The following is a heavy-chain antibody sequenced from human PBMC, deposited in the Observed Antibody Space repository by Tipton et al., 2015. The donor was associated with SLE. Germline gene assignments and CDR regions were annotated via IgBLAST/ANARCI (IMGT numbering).Heavy chain of an antibody. Sequence: LRLSCTVSGGSISNYYWSWIRQPPGKGLEWIGYIYYSGSTNYSPSLKSRVTISVDTSKNQFSLKLSSVTAADTAVYYCARRSDYSGSGSSWAFDIWGQGTMVTVSS. V-gene: IGHV4-59*08. CDR1: GGSISNYY. D-gene: IGHD3-10*01. CDR2: IYYSGST. J-gene: IGHJ3*02. CDR3: ARRSDYSGSGSSWAFDI.